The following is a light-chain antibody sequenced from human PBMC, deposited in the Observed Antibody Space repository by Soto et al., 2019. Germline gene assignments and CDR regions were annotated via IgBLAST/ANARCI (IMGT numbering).Light chain of an antibody. Sequence: EIVVTQSPATLSVSPGERATLSCRASQTVSINLAWYQQKPGQSPRLLIYDASTRVTGIPARFSGSGSGTEFTLTISSLQSEDFAVYYCQQYYYWPLTVGGGTKVDIK. CDR1: QTVSIN. CDR2: DAS. J-gene: IGKJ4*01. CDR3: QQYYYWPLT. V-gene: IGKV3-15*01.